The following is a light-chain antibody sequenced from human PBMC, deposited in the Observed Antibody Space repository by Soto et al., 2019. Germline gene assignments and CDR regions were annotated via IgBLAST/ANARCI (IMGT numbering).Light chain of an antibody. CDR3: QHHSA. V-gene: IGKV3-20*01. CDR1: QSLSSSH. Sequence: EIVLTQSPGTLSLSPGERASLSCRASQSLSSSHLIWYQQKPGQAPRLLIYDASSRATGIPDRFSGGGSGTDFTLTISRLEPEDFAVYYCQHHSAFGQGTKVEIK. CDR2: DAS. J-gene: IGKJ1*01.